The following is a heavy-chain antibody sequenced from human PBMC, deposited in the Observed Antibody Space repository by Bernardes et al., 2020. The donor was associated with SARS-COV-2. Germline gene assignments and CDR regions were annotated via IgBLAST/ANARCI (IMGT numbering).Heavy chain of an antibody. CDR1: GFTFSSYG. V-gene: IGHV3-30*18. CDR3: AKDTGIAVAGTPSGLLVY. J-gene: IGHJ4*02. Sequence: WGSLSLSCAASGFTFSSYGMHWVRQAPGKGLEWVAVISYDGSNKYYADSVKGRFTISRDNSKNTLYLQMNSLRAEDTAVYYCAKDTGIAVAGTPSGLLVYWGQGTLVTVSS. CDR2: ISYDGSNK. D-gene: IGHD6-19*01.